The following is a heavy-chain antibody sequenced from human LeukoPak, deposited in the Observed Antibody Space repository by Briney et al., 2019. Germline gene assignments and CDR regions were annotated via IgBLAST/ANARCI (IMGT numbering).Heavy chain of an antibody. J-gene: IGHJ4*02. CDR2: ISSSGGST. CDR3: AKVGLHDYVWGSPGGPDY. Sequence: GGSLRLSCAASGFTFSSYAMSWVRQAPGKGLEWASAISSSGGSTYYADSVKGRFTISRDNSKNTLYLQMNSLRAEDTAVYYCAKVGLHDYVWGSPGGPDYWGQGTLVTVSS. V-gene: IGHV3-23*01. CDR1: GFTFSSYA. D-gene: IGHD3-16*01.